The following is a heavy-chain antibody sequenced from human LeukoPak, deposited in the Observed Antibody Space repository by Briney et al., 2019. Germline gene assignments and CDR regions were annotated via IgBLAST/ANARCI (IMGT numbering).Heavy chain of an antibody. CDR1: GFTFTSYG. J-gene: IGHJ3*02. CDR3: ARQTDAINHAFDI. V-gene: IGHV1-18*01. D-gene: IGHD5-24*01. CDR2: ISAYNGNT. Sequence: ASVKVSCKASGFTFTSYGISWVRQAPGQGLEWMGWISAYNGNTNYAQKLQGRVTMTTDTSTSTAYMELSSLRSEDTAVYYCARQTDAINHAFDIWGQGTMVTVSS.